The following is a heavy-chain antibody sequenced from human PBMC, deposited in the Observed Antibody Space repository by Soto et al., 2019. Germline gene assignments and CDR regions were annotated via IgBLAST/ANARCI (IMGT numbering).Heavy chain of an antibody. V-gene: IGHV4-31*03. J-gene: IGHJ4*02. CDR1: GGSISSGGYY. D-gene: IGHD1-26*01. CDR2: IYYSGSS. Sequence: QVQLQESGPGLVKPSQTLSLTCTVSGGSISSGGYYWSWIRQHPGQGLEWIGYIYYSGSSYYNPTLKSRVTISVNTSKNQFSLMLSSVTAADTAVYYCARWVGATSFDYWGQGTLVTVSS. CDR3: ARWVGATSFDY.